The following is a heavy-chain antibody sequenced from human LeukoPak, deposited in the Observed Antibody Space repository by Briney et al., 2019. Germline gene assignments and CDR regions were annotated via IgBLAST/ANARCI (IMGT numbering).Heavy chain of an antibody. Sequence: ASVKVSCKASGYTFTSYGISWVRQAPGQGLEWMGWISAYNGNTNYAQKLQGRVTMTTDTSTSTAYMELRSPRSDDTAVYYCAMRYTYYYYYGMDVWGQGTTVTVSS. CDR2: ISAYNGNT. D-gene: IGHD2-2*02. CDR3: AMRYTYYYYYGMDV. V-gene: IGHV1-18*01. J-gene: IGHJ6*02. CDR1: GYTFTSYG.